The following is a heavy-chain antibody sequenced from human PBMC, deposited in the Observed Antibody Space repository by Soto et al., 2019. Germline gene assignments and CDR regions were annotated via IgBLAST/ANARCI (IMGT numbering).Heavy chain of an antibody. CDR3: AREGPTVTYDY. D-gene: IGHD4-17*01. CDR1: GGSISSYY. CDR2: IYYSGST. V-gene: IGHV4-59*01. Sequence: SETLSLTCTVSGGSISSYYWSWIRQPPGKGLEWIGYIYYSGSTNYNPSLKSRVTISVDTSKNQFSLKLSSVTAADTAVYYCAREGPTVTYDYWGQGTLVTVSS. J-gene: IGHJ4*02.